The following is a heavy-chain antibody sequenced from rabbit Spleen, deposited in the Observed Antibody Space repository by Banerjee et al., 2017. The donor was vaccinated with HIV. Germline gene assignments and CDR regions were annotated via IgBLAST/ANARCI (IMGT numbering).Heavy chain of an antibody. V-gene: IGHV1S47*01. Sequence: QEQLVESGGGLVQPGGSLKLSCKASGFDFSAYGVSWVRQAPGKGLEWIGYIDPLFDNTYYASWVNGRFTISSHNAQNTLFLQLNSLTAADTATYFCVREVAAKFNLWGPGTLVTVS. D-gene: IGHD4-1*01. J-gene: IGHJ4*01. CDR1: GFDFSAYG. CDR3: VREVAAKFNL. CDR2: IDPLFDNT.